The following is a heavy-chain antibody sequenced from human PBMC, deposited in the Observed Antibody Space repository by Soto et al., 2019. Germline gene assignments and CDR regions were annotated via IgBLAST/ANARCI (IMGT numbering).Heavy chain of an antibody. J-gene: IGHJ4*02. D-gene: IGHD1-7*01. CDR2: SRDKGNSYST. V-gene: IGHV3-72*01. CDR1: GFTFSDYY. Sequence: EVQLVESGGNLVQPGGSLRLSCAGSGFTFSDYYIDWVRQAPGKGLEWVGRSRDKGNSYSTDYGASVRGRFTVSRDGSKNSLYLQMNSLETGCTALYYCVRSLPGTTSFDYWGRGTLVTVSS. CDR3: VRSLPGTTSFDY.